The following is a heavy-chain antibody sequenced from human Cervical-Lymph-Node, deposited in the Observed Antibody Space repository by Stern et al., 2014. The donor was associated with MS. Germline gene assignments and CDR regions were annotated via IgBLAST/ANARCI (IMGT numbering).Heavy chain of an antibody. J-gene: IGHJ6*02. CDR1: GFTFSSYG. CDR2: ISYDGSNK. D-gene: IGHD2/OR15-2a*01. Sequence: VQLEESGGGVVQPGRSLRLSCAASGFTFSSYGMHWVRQAPGKGLEWVAVISYDGSNKYYADSVKGRFTISRDNSKNTLYLQMNSLRAEDTAVYYCAKGIRGYYYYYGMDVWGQGTTVTVSS. V-gene: IGHV3-30*18. CDR3: AKGIRGYYYYYGMDV.